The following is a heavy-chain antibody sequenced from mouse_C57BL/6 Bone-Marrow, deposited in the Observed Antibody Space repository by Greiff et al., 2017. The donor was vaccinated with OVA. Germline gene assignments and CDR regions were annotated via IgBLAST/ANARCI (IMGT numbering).Heavy chain of an antibody. CDR2: IYPGSGST. V-gene: IGHV1-55*01. CDR3: AREGRYPAWFAY. J-gene: IGHJ3*01. D-gene: IGHD2-14*01. Sequence: QVQLQQPGAELVKPGASVKMSCKASGYTFTSYWITWVKQRPGQGLEWFGDIYPGSGSTNYNEKFKSKATLTVDTSSSPAFMKLSSLTSEDSAVYYCAREGRYPAWFAYWGQGTLVTVSA. CDR1: GYTFTSYW.